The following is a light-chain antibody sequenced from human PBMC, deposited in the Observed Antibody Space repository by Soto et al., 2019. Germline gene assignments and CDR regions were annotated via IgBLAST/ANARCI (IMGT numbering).Light chain of an antibody. CDR3: QQYGSSPLT. Sequence: IVWTQSPGTLSLSAGDRATISCRASQNFGSNYLAWYQQKPGQAPRVVIYGASTRATGIPARVSGSGSGTEFTLTINSLKSEDFEVYYCQQYGSSPLTFGQGTKVDIK. J-gene: IGKJ4*01. CDR1: QNFGSNY. V-gene: IGKV3-20*01. CDR2: GAS.